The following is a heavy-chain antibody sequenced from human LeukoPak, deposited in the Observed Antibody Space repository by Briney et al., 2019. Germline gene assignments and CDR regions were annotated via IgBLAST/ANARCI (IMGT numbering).Heavy chain of an antibody. V-gene: IGHV4-59*01. J-gene: IGHJ4*02. D-gene: IGHD6-13*01. CDR2: IYHSGST. Sequence: SETLSLTCTVSGGSIRGYYWSCIRQRPGKGLEWIGNIYHSGSTNYNPSLKSRVTISIDTSKKQYSLKLNSVTAADTAVYFCARGLPSIAAAVDYWGQGILVAVSS. CDR3: ARGLPSIAAAVDY. CDR1: GGSIRGYY.